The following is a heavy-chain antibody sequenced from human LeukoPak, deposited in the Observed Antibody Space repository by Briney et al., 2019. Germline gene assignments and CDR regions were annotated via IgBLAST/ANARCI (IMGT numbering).Heavy chain of an antibody. CDR3: ATLGYCSGGSYYGAWFDP. V-gene: IGHV4-30-2*01. CDR2: IYHSGST. CDR1: GGSISSGGYS. Sequence: SETLSLTCAVSGGSISSGGYSWSWIRQPPGKGLEWIGYIYHSGSTYYNPSLKSRVTISVDRSKNQFSLKLSSVTAADTAVYYCATLGYCSGGSYYGAWFDPWGQGTLVTVSS. J-gene: IGHJ5*02. D-gene: IGHD2-15*01.